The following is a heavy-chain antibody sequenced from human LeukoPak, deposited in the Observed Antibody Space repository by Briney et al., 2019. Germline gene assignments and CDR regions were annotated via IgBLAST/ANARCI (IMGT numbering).Heavy chain of an antibody. Sequence: GGSLRLSCAVSGFSLSRNAMTWVRQAPGKGLQWISSISISGDATDYEDSVKGRFTISRDNSKNTMFLLMSSLRAEDTAVYYCAKHQVRSHDYWGQGTLVTVSS. J-gene: IGHJ4*02. CDR3: AKHQVRSHDY. CDR1: GFSLSRNA. CDR2: ISISGDAT. V-gene: IGHV3-23*01.